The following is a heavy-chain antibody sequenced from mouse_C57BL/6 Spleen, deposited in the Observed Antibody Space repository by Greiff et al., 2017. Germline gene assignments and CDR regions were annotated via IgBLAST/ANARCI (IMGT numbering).Heavy chain of an antibody. D-gene: IGHD1-1*01. CDR1: GFNIKDYY. J-gene: IGHJ3*01. Sequence: EVKLQESGAELVKPGASVKLSCTASGFNIKDYYMHWVKQRTEQGLEWIGRIDPEDGETKYAPKFQGKATITADTSSNTAYLQLSSLTSEDTAVYYCARGDYYGSSSPWFAYWGQGTLVTVSA. CDR3: ARGDYYGSSSPWFAY. CDR2: IDPEDGET. V-gene: IGHV14-2*01.